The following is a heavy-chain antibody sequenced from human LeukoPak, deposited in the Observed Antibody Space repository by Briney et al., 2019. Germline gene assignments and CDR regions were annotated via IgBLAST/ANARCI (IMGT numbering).Heavy chain of an antibody. CDR2: IYYSGNT. V-gene: IGHV4-38-2*01. CDR1: GYSISSAFY. J-gene: IGHJ4*02. D-gene: IGHD1-1*01. CDR3: ARFAAPQLTRIDY. Sequence: SETLPLTCAVSGYSISSAFYWGWIRQPPGKGLEWIGSIYYSGNTFYNPSLKSRLTISVDTSKNQFSLRLSSVTAADTAVYYCARFAAPQLTRIDYWGQGILVTVSS.